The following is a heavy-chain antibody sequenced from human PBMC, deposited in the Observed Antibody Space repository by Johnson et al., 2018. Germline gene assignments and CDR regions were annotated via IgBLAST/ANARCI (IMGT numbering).Heavy chain of an antibody. Sequence: QVQLVQSGGGVVQPGRSLRLSCAASGFTFSSYGMHWVRQAPGKGLEWVAIISYDGSRKYYEASVKGLFTISRDNSKNTLYLQMNSLRAEDTAVYYCAKEGGYDSSGYIGAFDIWGQGTMVTVSS. D-gene: IGHD3-22*01. V-gene: IGHV3-30*18. J-gene: IGHJ3*02. CDR3: AKEGGYDSSGYIGAFDI. CDR2: ISYDGSRK. CDR1: GFTFSSYG.